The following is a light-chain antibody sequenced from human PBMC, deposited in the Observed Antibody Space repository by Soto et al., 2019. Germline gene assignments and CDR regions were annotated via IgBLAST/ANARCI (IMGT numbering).Light chain of an antibody. Sequence: EIVMTQSPATLSVSPGERATLSCRASQSVRSNLAWYQQKPGQAPRLLIYGASTRATGIPARFSGSGFGTEFTLTISGLQSEDFAFYYCQQYYSSWTFGQGTKVDI. V-gene: IGKV3-15*01. CDR3: QQYYSSWT. CDR2: GAS. CDR1: QSVRSN. J-gene: IGKJ1*01.